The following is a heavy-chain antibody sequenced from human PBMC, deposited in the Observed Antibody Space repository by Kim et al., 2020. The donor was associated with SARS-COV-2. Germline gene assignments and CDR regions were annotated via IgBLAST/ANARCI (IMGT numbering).Heavy chain of an antibody. CDR3: AKASSTSCHDY. Sequence: GGSLRLSCAASGFTFSSYGMHWVRQAPGKGLEWVAVISYDGSNKYYADSVKGRFTISRDNSKNTLYLQMNSLRAEDTAVYYCAKASSTSCHDYWGQGTLVTVSS. V-gene: IGHV3-30*18. CDR1: GFTFSSYG. J-gene: IGHJ4*02. CDR2: ISYDGSNK. D-gene: IGHD2-2*01.